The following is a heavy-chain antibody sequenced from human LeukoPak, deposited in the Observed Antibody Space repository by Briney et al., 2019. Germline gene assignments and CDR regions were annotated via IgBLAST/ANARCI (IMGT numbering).Heavy chain of an antibody. V-gene: IGHV4-39*01. CDR3: TEFYFDRSGYADY. Sequence: SETLSLTCTVSGGSISSSSFYWGWIRQPPGKGLEWIGSIYYRGSTYYNPSLKSRVTISVDMSENQVSLKLRSMTAADTAVYYCTEFYFDRSGYADYWGQGTLVTVSS. CDR2: IYYRGST. CDR1: GGSISSSSFY. J-gene: IGHJ4*02. D-gene: IGHD3-22*01.